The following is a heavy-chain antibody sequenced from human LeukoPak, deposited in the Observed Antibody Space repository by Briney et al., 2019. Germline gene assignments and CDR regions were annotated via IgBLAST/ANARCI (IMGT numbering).Heavy chain of an antibody. CDR3: ARDKYYGSGSYAHFDY. CDR2: IYSGGST. Sequence: GGSLRLSCAASGFTVSSNYMSWVRQAPGKGLEWVSVIYSGGSTYYADSVKGRFTISRDNSKNTLYLQMSSLRAEDTAVYYCARDKYYGSGSYAHFDYWGQGTLVTVSS. D-gene: IGHD3-10*01. V-gene: IGHV3-66*02. J-gene: IGHJ4*02. CDR1: GFTVSSNY.